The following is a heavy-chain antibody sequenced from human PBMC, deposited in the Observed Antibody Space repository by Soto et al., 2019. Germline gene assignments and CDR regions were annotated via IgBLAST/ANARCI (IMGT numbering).Heavy chain of an antibody. V-gene: IGHV4-38-2*01. J-gene: IGHJ4*02. CDR3: ARAREGDYDILTGYYTPSHFDY. Sequence: SETLSLTCAVSGYSVSSGYYWGWIRQPPGKGLEWVGSIYHSGSTHYNTSLKSRVTISVDTSKNQFSLKLSSVTAADTAVYYCARAREGDYDILTGYYTPSHFDYWGQGTLVTVSS. CDR1: GYSVSSGYY. D-gene: IGHD3-9*01. CDR2: IYHSGST.